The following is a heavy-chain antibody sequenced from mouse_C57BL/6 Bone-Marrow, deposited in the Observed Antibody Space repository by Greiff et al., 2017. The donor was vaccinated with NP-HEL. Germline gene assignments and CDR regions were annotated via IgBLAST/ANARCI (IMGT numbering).Heavy chain of an antibody. D-gene: IGHD2-1*01. V-gene: IGHV1-22*01. CDR1: GYTFTDYN. CDR3: ATIYYGNYHSDY. CDR2: INPNNGGT. J-gene: IGHJ2*01. Sequence: EVQLQESGPELVKPGASVKMSCKASGYTFTDYNMHWVKQSHGKSLEWIGYINPNNGGTSYNQKFKGKATLTVNKSSSTAYMELRSLTSEDSAVYYCATIYYGNYHSDYWGQGTTLTVSS.